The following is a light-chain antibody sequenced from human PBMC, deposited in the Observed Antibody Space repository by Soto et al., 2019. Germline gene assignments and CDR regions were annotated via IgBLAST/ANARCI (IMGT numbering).Light chain of an antibody. Sequence: EIVMTQSPATLSVSRGERATLSCRASQGISRCLAWYQQKPGQAPRLLIYGASTMDTGIPDRFSGSGSGTEFTLTISSLQSEDFAVYYCQHYNNWLGTFGGGTKVDI. V-gene: IGKV3-15*01. CDR3: QHYNNWLGT. J-gene: IGKJ4*01. CDR2: GAS. CDR1: QGISRC.